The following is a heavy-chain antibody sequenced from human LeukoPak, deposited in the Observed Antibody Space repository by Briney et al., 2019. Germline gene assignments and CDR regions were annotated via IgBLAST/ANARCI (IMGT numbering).Heavy chain of an antibody. J-gene: IGHJ4*02. CDR1: GGSISSYY. Sequence: SETLSLTCTVSGGSISSYYWSWIRQPPGKGLEWIGYIYYSGSTNYNPSLKSRVTISVDTSKNQFSLKLSSVTAADTAVYYCARDGSAAGMDYWGQGTLVTASS. V-gene: IGHV4-59*01. CDR2: IYYSGST. D-gene: IGHD6-13*01. CDR3: ARDGSAAGMDY.